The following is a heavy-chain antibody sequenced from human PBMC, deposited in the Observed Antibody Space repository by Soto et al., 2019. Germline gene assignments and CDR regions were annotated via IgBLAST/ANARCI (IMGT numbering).Heavy chain of an antibody. CDR1: GYTLTELS. V-gene: IGHV1-24*01. CDR3: ARDEGGYDILTGYYKAHHFDY. J-gene: IGHJ4*02. CDR2: FDPEDGET. Sequence: VASVKVSCKVSGYTLTELSMHWVRQAPGKGLEWMGGFDPEDGETIYAQKFQGRVTMTEDTSTDTAYMELRSLTSDDTAVYYCARDEGGYDILTGYYKAHHFDYWGQGVLVTVSS. D-gene: IGHD3-9*01.